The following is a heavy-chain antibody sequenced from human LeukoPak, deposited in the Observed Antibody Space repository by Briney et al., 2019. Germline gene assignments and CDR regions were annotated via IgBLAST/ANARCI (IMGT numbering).Heavy chain of an antibody. Sequence: ASVKVSCKASGYTFTSYGISWVRQAPGQGLEWMGWISAYNGNTNYAQKLQGRVTITRDTSASTAYMELSSLRSEDMAVYYCARSDSSGYYYAFDYWGQGTLVTVAS. CDR3: ARSDSSGYYYAFDY. CDR1: GYTFTSYG. V-gene: IGHV1-18*03. D-gene: IGHD3-22*01. J-gene: IGHJ4*02. CDR2: ISAYNGNT.